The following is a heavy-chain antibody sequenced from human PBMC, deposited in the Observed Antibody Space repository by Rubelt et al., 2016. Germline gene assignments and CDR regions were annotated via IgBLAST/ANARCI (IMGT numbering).Heavy chain of an antibody. Sequence: EVQLVESGGGLVQPGGTLRVSCAASGFTFSSYWMSWVRQAPGKGLEWVANIKEDGSEKYYVDSVKGRFIISRDNAKNSLFLQMNSLRAEDTAVYFCARDQGLPSIVLGFYGMDVWGQGTTVTVSS. CDR1: GFTFSSYW. D-gene: IGHD2-8*02. CDR2: IKEDGSEK. CDR3: ARDQGLPSIVLGFYGMDV. J-gene: IGHJ6*02. V-gene: IGHV3-7*01.